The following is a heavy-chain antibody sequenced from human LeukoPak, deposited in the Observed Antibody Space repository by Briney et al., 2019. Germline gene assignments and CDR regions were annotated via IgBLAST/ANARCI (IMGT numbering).Heavy chain of an antibody. CDR3: ARDHYGDYVQDYYYGMDV. CDR1: GFIFSNFW. V-gene: IGHV3-30-3*01. D-gene: IGHD4-17*01. J-gene: IGHJ6*02. Sequence: GGSLRLSCAASGFIFSNFWMHWVRQAPGKGLEWVAVISYDGSNKYYADSVKGRFTISRDNSKNTLYLQMNSLRAEDTAVYYCARDHYGDYVQDYYYGMDVWGQGTTVTVSS. CDR2: ISYDGSNK.